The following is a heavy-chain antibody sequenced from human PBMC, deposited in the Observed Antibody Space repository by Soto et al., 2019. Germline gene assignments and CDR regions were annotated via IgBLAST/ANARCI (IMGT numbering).Heavy chain of an antibody. CDR2: ISGSGGST. D-gene: IGHD3-22*01. CDR3: AKDGPGYYYDSSGYFLG. CDR1: GFTFSSYA. V-gene: IGHV3-23*01. J-gene: IGHJ4*02. Sequence: EVQLLESGGGLVQPGGSLRLSCAASGFTFSSYAMSWVRQAPGKGLEWVPAISGSGGSTYYADSVKGRFTISRDNSKNTLYLQMNSLRAEDTAVYYCAKDGPGYYYDSSGYFLGWGQGTLVTVSS.